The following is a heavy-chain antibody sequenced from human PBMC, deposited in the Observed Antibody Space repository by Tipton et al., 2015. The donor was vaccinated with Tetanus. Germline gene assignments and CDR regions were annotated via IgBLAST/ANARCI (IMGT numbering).Heavy chain of an antibody. V-gene: IGHV3-11*01. CDR3: ARDVAGITAWRVAFDV. D-gene: IGHD1-14*01. J-gene: IGHJ3*01. CDR2: ISRSSSTI. Sequence: GSLRLSCAASGFTFSDYYMTWIRQAPGKGLEWVSYISRSSSTIYYADSVKGRFTISRDNAKNSLYLQMSSLRAEDTAVYYCARDVAGITAWRVAFDVWGLGTMVTVSS. CDR1: GFTFSDYY.